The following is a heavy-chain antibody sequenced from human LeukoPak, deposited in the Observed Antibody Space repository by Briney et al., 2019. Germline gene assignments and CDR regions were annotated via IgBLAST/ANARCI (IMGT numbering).Heavy chain of an antibody. CDR2: IWYDGSSK. CDR3: ARGLTSLNWLDP. V-gene: IGHV3-33*01. CDR1: GFTFSNFG. J-gene: IGHJ5*02. Sequence: GGSLRLSCAASGFTFSNFGMHWVRQAPGEGLEWVAVIWYDGSSKYYADSVKGRFTISRDDSKNMLYLQMNSLRGEDTAVYYCARGLTSLNWLDPWGQGTLVTVSS.